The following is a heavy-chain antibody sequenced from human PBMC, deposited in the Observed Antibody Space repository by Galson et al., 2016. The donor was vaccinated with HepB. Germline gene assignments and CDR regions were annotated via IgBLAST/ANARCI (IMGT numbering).Heavy chain of an antibody. J-gene: IGHJ1*01. CDR2: ISWDKGEI. Sequence: SLRLSCAGSGLKFDDHAFHWVRQAPGKGLEWVSGISWDKGEIGYADSVKGRFTITRDNTNNSLHLQMNTLRPEDTALYYCATDISPQSRRSVYSTRRCMHHWGQGTLVTVSS. CDR3: ATDISPQSRRSVYSTRRCMHH. V-gene: IGHV3-9*01. CDR1: GLKFDDHA. D-gene: IGHD2-8*01.